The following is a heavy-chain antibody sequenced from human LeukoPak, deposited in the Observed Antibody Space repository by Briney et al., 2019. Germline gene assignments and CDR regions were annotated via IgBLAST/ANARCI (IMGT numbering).Heavy chain of an antibody. D-gene: IGHD1-26*01. CDR2: FAPEDGET. Sequence: ASVKVSCKVSGYTLTELSAHWVRQAPGKGLEWMGGFAPEDGETIYAQKFQGRVAMTEDTSTDTAYMELSSLRSEDTAVYYCATDPRYSGSYAFWGQGTLVTVSS. CDR3: ATDPRYSGSYAF. V-gene: IGHV1-24*01. CDR1: GYTLTELS. J-gene: IGHJ4*02.